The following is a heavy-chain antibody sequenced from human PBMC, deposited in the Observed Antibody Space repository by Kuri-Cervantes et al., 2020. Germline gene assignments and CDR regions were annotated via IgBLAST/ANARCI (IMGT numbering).Heavy chain of an antibody. J-gene: IGHJ6*02. D-gene: IGHD6-19*01. CDR1: GFTFSDYY. Sequence: GGSLRLSCAASGFTFSDYYMSWIRQAPGKGLEWVSYISSSGSTIYYADSVKGRFTISRDNAKNSLYLQMNSLRAEDTALYYCAKEQWLNGMDVWGQGTTVTVSS. V-gene: IGHV3-11*01. CDR2: ISSSGSTI. CDR3: AKEQWLNGMDV.